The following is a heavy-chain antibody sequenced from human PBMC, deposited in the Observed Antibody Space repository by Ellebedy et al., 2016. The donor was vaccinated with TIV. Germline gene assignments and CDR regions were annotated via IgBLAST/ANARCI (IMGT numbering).Heavy chain of an antibody. Sequence: GGSLRLSXAASEFSVNSNYMSWVRQAPGKGLEWVSVIYSNGGTDYADSVKGRFTISRDNSKNTLYLQMIGLRAEDTAVYYCARQGNYYESSAYPTNTYWYFDLWGRGTLVTVSS. J-gene: IGHJ2*01. CDR1: EFSVNSNY. V-gene: IGHV3-53*01. D-gene: IGHD3-22*01. CDR2: IYSNGGT. CDR3: ARQGNYYESSAYPTNTYWYFDL.